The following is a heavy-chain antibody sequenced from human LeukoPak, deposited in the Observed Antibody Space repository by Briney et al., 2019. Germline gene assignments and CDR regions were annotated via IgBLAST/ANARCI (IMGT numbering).Heavy chain of an antibody. CDR2: IYHSGST. D-gene: IGHD3-10*01. V-gene: IGHV4-4*02. Sequence: PSGTLSLTCAVSGDSISSNYWWSWVRQPPGKGLEWIGEIYHSGSTNYSPSLRSRVIISVDKSKNQFSLKLSSMTAADTAVYYCARTHPLIYYGSGSDAFDIWGQGTMVTVSS. CDR1: GDSISSNYW. J-gene: IGHJ3*02. CDR3: ARTHPLIYYGSGSDAFDI.